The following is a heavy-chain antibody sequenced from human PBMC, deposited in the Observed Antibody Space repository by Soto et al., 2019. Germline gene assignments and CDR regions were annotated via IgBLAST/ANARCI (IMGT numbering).Heavy chain of an antibody. V-gene: IGHV3-33*08. CDR3: AREKDSTMGPSFDS. CDR2: IWYDGSNK. Sequence: QVQMVESGGGVVQPGKSLRLSCAASGFTFSSYGRHWVRQAPGKGLEWVAVIWYDGSNKDYADSVRGRFTISRDNSKNTLYLQINSLRAEDTALYYCAREKDSTMGPSFDSWGQGTLVTVSS. J-gene: IGHJ4*02. CDR1: GFTFSSYG. D-gene: IGHD5-18*01.